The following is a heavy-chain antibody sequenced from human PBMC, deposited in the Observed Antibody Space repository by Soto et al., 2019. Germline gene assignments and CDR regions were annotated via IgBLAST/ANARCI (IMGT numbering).Heavy chain of an antibody. D-gene: IGHD3-3*01. CDR1: GFTFSSYR. CDR3: ARGITIFGVVIIPLYGMDV. J-gene: IGHJ6*02. Sequence: LRLSCAASGFTFSSYRMHWVRQAPGKGLEWVAVIWYDGSNKYYADSVKGRFTISRDNSKNTLYLQMNSLRAEDTAVYYCARGITIFGVVIIPLYGMDVWGQGTTVTVSS. V-gene: IGHV3-33*01. CDR2: IWYDGSNK.